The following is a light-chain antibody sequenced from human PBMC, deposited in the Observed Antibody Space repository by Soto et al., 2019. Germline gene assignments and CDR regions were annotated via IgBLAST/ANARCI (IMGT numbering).Light chain of an antibody. CDR1: TSDVGGHHY. CDR3: CSYAGSWV. J-gene: IGLJ3*02. Sequence: QSALTQPPSASGSPGQSVTISCTGTTSDVGGHHYVSWYQQHPGKAPKLMIYDVNKRPSGVPDRFSGSKSGNTASLTISGLQAADEADYYCCSYAGSWVYGGGTKLTVL. CDR2: DVN. V-gene: IGLV2-8*01.